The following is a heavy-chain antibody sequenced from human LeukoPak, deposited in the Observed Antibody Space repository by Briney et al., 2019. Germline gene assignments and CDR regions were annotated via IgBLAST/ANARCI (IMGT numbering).Heavy chain of an antibody. CDR2: ISGSGGST. J-gene: IGHJ4*02. CDR1: GGSISSSN. Sequence: ETLSLTCAVSGGSISSSNWWNWVRQTPGKGLEWVSAISGSGGSTYYADSVKGRFTISRDNSKNTLYLQMNSLRAEDTAVYYCAKDRDGYNDYWGQGTLVTVSS. CDR3: AKDRDGYNDY. D-gene: IGHD5-24*01. V-gene: IGHV3-23*01.